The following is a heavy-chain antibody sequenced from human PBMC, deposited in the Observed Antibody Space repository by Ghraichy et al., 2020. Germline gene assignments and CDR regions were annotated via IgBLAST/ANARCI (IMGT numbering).Heavy chain of an antibody. CDR3: VKDASPTGYSYGQLDY. V-gene: IGHV3-64D*06. D-gene: IGHD5-18*01. J-gene: IGHJ4*02. CDR1: GFAFSTYA. Sequence: GGSLRLSCSASGFAFSTYAVHWLRQAPGKAPEYISTISRNGDVTYYADSVRDRSTISRDNSKNSMYLELRSLRTEDTAMYYCVKDASPTGYSYGQLDYWGQGTLVTVSS. CDR2: ISRNGDVT.